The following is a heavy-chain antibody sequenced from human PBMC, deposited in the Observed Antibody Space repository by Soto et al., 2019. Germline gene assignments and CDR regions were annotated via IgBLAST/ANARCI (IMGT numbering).Heavy chain of an antibody. CDR1: GFTFSNYV. J-gene: IGHJ4*02. D-gene: IGHD5-18*01. CDR2: ISGGADIT. V-gene: IGHV3-23*01. CDR3: AKGPGGGYGYG. Sequence: EVQLLESGGGLVQPGGSLRLSCAASGFTFSNYVLHWVRQAPGKGLEWISSISGGADITFYADSVEGRFTISRDNSKETLYLQMNSLRGEDTAVYYCAKGPGGGYGYGWGRGTLVTVSS.